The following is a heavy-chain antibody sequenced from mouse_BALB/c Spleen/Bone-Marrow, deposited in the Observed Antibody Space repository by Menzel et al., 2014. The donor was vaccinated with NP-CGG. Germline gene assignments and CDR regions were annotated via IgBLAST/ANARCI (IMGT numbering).Heavy chain of an antibody. CDR2: INPGSGGT. CDR3: ARSGCNWNFDV. Sequence: QVQLQQPGAELVRPGTSVKVSCKASGYAFTNYLIEWVKQRPGQGLEWIGMINPGSGGTNYNEKLKGKATLTADKSSSTAYMQLSSLTSDDSAVYFCARSGCNWNFDVWGAGTTVTVSS. J-gene: IGHJ1*01. CDR1: GYAFTNYL. D-gene: IGHD3-1*01. V-gene: IGHV1-54*01.